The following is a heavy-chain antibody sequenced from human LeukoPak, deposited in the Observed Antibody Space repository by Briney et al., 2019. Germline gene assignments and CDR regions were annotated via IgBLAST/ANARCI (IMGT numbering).Heavy chain of an antibody. CDR2: ISWNSGSI. V-gene: IGHV3-9*01. CDR3: AKGGNYGGYPLDY. CDR1: GFTFDDYA. D-gene: IGHD4-23*01. J-gene: IGHJ4*02. Sequence: PGRSLRLSCAASGFTFDDYAMHWVRQAPGKGLEWVSGISWNSGSIGYADSVKGRFTISRDNAKNSLYLQMNSLRAEDTALYYCAKGGNYGGYPLDYWGQGTLVTVSS.